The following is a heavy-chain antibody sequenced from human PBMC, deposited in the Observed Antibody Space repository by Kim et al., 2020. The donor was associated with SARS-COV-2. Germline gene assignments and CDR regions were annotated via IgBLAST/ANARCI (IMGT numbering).Heavy chain of an antibody. CDR2: IYYSGST. CDR1: GGSISSSSYY. V-gene: IGHV4-39*01. J-gene: IGHJ6*02. Sequence: SETLSLTCTVSGGSISSSSYYWGWIRQPPGKGLEWIGSIYYSGSTYYNPSLKSRVTISVDTSKNQFSLKLSSVTAADTAVYYCASEQQLVGSWVKRPNYYGMDVWGQGTTVTVSS. D-gene: IGHD6-13*01. CDR3: ASEQQLVGSWVKRPNYYGMDV.